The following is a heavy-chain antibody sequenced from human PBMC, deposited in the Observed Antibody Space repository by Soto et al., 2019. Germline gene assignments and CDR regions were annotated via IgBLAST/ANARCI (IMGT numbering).Heavy chain of an antibody. Sequence: PSETLSLTCTVSGGSIISSTYCWVWIRQPPGKGLECIGNIYYSGNTYYSPSLKSRVTISVDTSKNQFSLKLNSVTAADTATYYCARHQNIMLAPAARGFDIWGQGTMVTV. CDR2: IYYSGNT. CDR3: ARHQNIMLAPAARGFDI. V-gene: IGHV4-39*01. D-gene: IGHD3-16*01. CDR1: GGSIISSTYC. J-gene: IGHJ3*02.